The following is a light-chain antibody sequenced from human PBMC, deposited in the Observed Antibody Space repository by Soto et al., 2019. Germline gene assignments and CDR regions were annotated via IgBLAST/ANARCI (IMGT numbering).Light chain of an antibody. CDR3: QQYNSYSIT. CDR2: DAS. V-gene: IGKV1-5*01. CDR1: QSISSW. J-gene: IGKJ4*01. Sequence: DIQMTQSPSTLSASLAHGFTITGRASQSISSWLAWYQQKPGKAPKLLIYDASSLESGVPSRFSGSGSGTELTLTISSLQPDDFATYYCQQYNSYSITFGGGTKVDI.